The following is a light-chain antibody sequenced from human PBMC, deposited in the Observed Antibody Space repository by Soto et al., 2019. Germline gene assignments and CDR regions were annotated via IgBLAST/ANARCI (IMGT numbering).Light chain of an antibody. Sequence: DIQMTQSPSSLSASVGDRVTITCQASQDISNYLNWYQQKPGKAPELLIYDASNLETGVPSRFSRSRSGTDFTFTISSLQPEEIAKYYCQQYDNLSLTIGGGTKVEIK. CDR1: QDISNY. CDR2: DAS. J-gene: IGKJ4*01. V-gene: IGKV1-33*01. CDR3: QQYDNLSLT.